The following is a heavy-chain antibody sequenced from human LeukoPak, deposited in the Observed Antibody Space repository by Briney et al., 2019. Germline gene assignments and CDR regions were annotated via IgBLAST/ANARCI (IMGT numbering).Heavy chain of an antibody. D-gene: IGHD6-6*01. Sequence: HGESLKISCNGSGYSFTCYWIGWVRQMPGKGLEWMGIIYPGGSDTRYSPSFQGQVTISADESISTAYLQWSSLKASDTAMYYCARQGGDSSSSNPIDYWGQGTLVTVSS. CDR2: IYPGGSDT. CDR3: ARQGGDSSSSNPIDY. V-gene: IGHV5-51*01. CDR1: GYSFTCYW. J-gene: IGHJ4*02.